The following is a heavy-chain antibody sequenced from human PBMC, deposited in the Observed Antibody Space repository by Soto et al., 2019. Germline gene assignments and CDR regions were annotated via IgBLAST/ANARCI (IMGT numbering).Heavy chain of an antibody. J-gene: IGHJ4*02. Sequence: SETLSLTCAVYGGSLSGYYWSWIRKPPGKGLEWIGEINHSGSTNYNPSLKSRVTISVDTSKNQFSLKLSSVTAADTAVYYCEREKAMVRGALFDYWGQGTLVTVSS. CDR1: GGSLSGYY. D-gene: IGHD3-10*01. CDR3: EREKAMVRGALFDY. V-gene: IGHV4-34*01. CDR2: INHSGST.